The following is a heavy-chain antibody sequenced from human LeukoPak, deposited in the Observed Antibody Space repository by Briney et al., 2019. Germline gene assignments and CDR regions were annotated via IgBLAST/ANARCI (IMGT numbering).Heavy chain of an antibody. CDR3: AKDLSYIGFGY. Sequence: GRSLRLSCVASGFTFSSFGMHWVRQAPGKGLQWVAVISYDGNNKYYGDSVKGRFTISRDNSKNTMYLQMNSLRAEDTAVYYCAKDLSYIGFGYWGQGTLVTVSS. V-gene: IGHV3-30*18. CDR2: ISYDGNNK. J-gene: IGHJ4*02. CDR1: GFTFSSFG. D-gene: IGHD2-15*01.